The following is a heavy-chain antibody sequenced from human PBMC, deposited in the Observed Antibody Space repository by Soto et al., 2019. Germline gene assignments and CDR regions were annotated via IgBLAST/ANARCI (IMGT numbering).Heavy chain of an antibody. D-gene: IGHD3-22*01. CDR2: ISYDGSNK. CDR1: GFTFSSYA. Sequence: QVPLVESGGGVVQPGRSLRLSCAASGFTFSSYAMHWVRQAPGKGLEWVAVISYDGSNKYYADSVKGRFTISRDNSKNTLYLQMNSLRAEDTAVYYCARGTVVVTPYYYYYGMDVWGQGTTVTVSS. J-gene: IGHJ6*02. V-gene: IGHV3-30-3*01. CDR3: ARGTVVVTPYYYYYGMDV.